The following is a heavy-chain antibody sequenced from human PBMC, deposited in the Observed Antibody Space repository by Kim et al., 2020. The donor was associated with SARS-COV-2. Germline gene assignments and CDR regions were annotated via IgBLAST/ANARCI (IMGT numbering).Heavy chain of an antibody. CDR2: ISAYNGNT. D-gene: IGHD3-3*01. V-gene: IGHV1-18*01. CDR1: GYTFTSYS. J-gene: IGHJ5*02. CDR3: ARESTYDFWSGFPQNWFDP. Sequence: ASVKVSCKASGYTFTSYSINWVRQPPGQGLEWMGWISAYNGNTNYAQKLQGRVTMTTDTSTSTAYMELRSLRSDDTAVYYCARESTYDFWSGFPQNWFDPWGQGTLVTVSS.